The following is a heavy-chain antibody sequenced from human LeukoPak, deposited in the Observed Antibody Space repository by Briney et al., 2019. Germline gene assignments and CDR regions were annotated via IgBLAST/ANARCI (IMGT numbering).Heavy chain of an antibody. Sequence: EPSETLSLTCAVYGVSFSGYYWSWIRQPPGKGLEWIGEINDSGSTKYNPSLKSRGTISLDTAKNQFSLKLSSVTAADTAVYYCAIAIVGVTTWFDPWGQGTLVIVSS. CDR3: AIAIVGVTTWFDP. V-gene: IGHV4-34*01. CDR2: INDSGST. D-gene: IGHD1-26*01. J-gene: IGHJ5*02. CDR1: GVSFSGYY.